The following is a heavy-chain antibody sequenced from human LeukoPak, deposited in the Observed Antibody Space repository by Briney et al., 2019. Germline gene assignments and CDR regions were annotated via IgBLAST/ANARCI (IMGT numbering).Heavy chain of an antibody. V-gene: IGHV4-39*07. D-gene: IGHD2-15*01. CDR3: ARGRFELPY. Sequence: SETLSLTCSISGDSITTNSYWWGWIRQSPGKGLEWIGSIYSSGNSYYNPSLKSRVAMSVDTSNNQFFLRLTSVTAADTALYYCARGRFELPYWGQGTLVTASS. CDR2: IYSSGNS. CDR1: GDSITTNSYW. J-gene: IGHJ4*02.